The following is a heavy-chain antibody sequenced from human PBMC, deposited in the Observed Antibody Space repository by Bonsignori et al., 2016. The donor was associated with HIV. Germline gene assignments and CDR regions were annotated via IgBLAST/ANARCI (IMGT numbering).Heavy chain of an antibody. Sequence: WVRQAPGQGLEWMGWINPNSGGTNYAQKFQGRVTMTRDTSISTAYMELSRLRSDDTAVYYCARPQYQLLYLDAFDIWGQGTMVTVSS. CDR2: INPNSGGT. CDR3: ARPQYQLLYLDAFDI. D-gene: IGHD2-2*02. J-gene: IGHJ3*02. V-gene: IGHV1-2*02.